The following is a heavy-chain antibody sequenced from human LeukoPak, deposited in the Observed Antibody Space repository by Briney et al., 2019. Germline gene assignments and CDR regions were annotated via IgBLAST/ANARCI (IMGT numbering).Heavy chain of an antibody. J-gene: IGHJ4*02. Sequence: SETLSLTCTASGGSISSYYWSWIRQPAGKGLEWIGRIYTSGSTNYNPSLKSRVTMSVDTSKNQFSLKLSSVTAADTAVYYCAREPDSSGWYGYDYWGQGTLVTVSS. D-gene: IGHD6-19*01. CDR2: IYTSGST. V-gene: IGHV4-4*07. CDR3: AREPDSSGWYGYDY. CDR1: GGSISSYY.